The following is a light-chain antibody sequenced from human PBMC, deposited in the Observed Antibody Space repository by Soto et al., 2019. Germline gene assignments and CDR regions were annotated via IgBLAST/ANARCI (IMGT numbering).Light chain of an antibody. CDR1: SSDVGGYNY. J-gene: IGLJ1*01. CDR3: SSYTSSSTPLYV. V-gene: IGLV2-14*01. CDR2: DVS. Sequence: QSALTQPASVSGSPGQSITISCTGTSSDVGGYNYVSWYQQHPGKAPKLMIYDVSNRPSGVSNSFSGSKSGNTASLTISGLQAEDEADYYCSSYTSSSTPLYVFGTGTKVTVL.